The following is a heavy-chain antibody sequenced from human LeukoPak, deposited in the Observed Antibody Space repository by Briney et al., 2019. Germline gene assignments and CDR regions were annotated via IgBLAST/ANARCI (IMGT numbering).Heavy chain of an antibody. D-gene: IGHD3-22*01. V-gene: IGHV3-7*01. J-gene: IGHJ4*02. Sequence: GGSLRLSCAASKFPFSDYWMSWVRQAPGNGLEWVANIKPDGNEIYYLDSVKGRFTISRDNAKNSLYLQMNSLRAEDTAVYYCAREPGAYSSDSSGFHWGQGTLVTVSS. CDR2: IKPDGNEI. CDR1: KFPFSDYW. CDR3: AREPGAYSSDSSGFH.